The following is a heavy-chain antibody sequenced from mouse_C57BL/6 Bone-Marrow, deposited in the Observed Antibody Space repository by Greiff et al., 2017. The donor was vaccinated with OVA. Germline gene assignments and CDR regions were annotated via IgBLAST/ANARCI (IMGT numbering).Heavy chain of an antibody. CDR2: ISSGGSST. CDR3: ARQYYGSSDD. CDR1: GFTFSSYG. V-gene: IGHV5-6*01. J-gene: IGHJ2*01. Sequence: EVMLVESGGDLVKPGGSLKLSCAASGFTFSSYGMSWVRQTPDKRLEWVATISSGGSSTYYPARVQGRFTISRDKAKNTLYLKMSSMKSEDKAMYYGARQYYGSSDDWGKGTTLTGSS. D-gene: IGHD1-1*01.